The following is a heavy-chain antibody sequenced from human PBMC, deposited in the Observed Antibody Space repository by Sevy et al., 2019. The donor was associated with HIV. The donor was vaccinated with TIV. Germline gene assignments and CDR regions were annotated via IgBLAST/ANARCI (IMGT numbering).Heavy chain of an antibody. D-gene: IGHD4-17*01. CDR1: GGSLNSYF. CDR2: IYYSGTT. Sequence: SETLSLTCTVSGGSLNSYFWSWIRQPPGKGLEWVGYIYYSGTTNYSPSLKSRVTMSVDTSKRQFSLRLNSVTAADTAVYYCARHPSVYGDXLVFDSXXQGALVTVSS. CDR3: ARHPSVYGDXLVFDS. J-gene: IGHJ4*02. V-gene: IGHV4-59*08.